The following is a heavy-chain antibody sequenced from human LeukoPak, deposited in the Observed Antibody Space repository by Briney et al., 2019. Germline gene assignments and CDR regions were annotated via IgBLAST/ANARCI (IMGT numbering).Heavy chain of an antibody. J-gene: IGHJ4*02. V-gene: IGHV4-34*01. D-gene: IGHD3-10*01. CDR1: GGSFSGYY. Sequence: SETLSLTCAVYGGSFSGYYWSWIRQPPGKGLEWIGEINHSGSTNYNPSHKSRVTISVDTSKNQFSLKLSSVTAADTAVYYCASRPRYYGSGSYRIDYWGQGTLVTVSS. CDR3: ASRPRYYGSGSYRIDY. CDR2: INHSGST.